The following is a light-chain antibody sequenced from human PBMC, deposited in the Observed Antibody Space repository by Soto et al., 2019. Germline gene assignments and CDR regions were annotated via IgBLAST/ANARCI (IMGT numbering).Light chain of an antibody. CDR1: ESISRK. CDR2: DVS. J-gene: IGKJ5*01. CDR3: QQYSSSSIS. Sequence: DIQMTQSPSTLSASVGDRVTISCRARESISRKVAWYQQKPGKAPKLLIYDVSSLESGDTSRFSGSGSGTEFTLTISSLQRDDFATYYCQQYSSSSISFGQGTRLEIK. V-gene: IGKV1-5*01.